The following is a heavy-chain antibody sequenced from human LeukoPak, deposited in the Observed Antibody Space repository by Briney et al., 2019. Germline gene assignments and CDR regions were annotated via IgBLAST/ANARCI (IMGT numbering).Heavy chain of an antibody. Sequence: QSGRSLRLSCAASGFTFGDFAMHWVRQPPGRGLEWVSGISWNSDNIGYVDSVEGRFTISRDNAKNSLYLQMNSLRAEDTALYYCAKDLNSGSYPTDAFDMWGQGTMVTVSS. V-gene: IGHV3-9*01. CDR2: ISWNSDNI. J-gene: IGHJ3*02. CDR3: AKDLNSGSYPTDAFDM. CDR1: GFTFGDFA. D-gene: IGHD3-10*01.